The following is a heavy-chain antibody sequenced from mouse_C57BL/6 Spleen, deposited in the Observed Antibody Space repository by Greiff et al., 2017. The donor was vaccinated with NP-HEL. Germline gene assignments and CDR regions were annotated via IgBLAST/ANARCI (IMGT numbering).Heavy chain of an antibody. V-gene: IGHV1-81*01. D-gene: IGHD2-5*01. Sequence: VQLQQSGAELARPGASVKLSCKASGYTFTSYGISWVKQRTGQGLEWIGEIYPRSGNTYYNEKFKGKATLTADKSSSTAYMELRSLTSEDSAVYFVAREGKYSNGGGAYAMDYWGQGTSVTVSS. CDR1: GYTFTSYG. CDR2: IYPRSGNT. CDR3: AREGKYSNGGGAYAMDY. J-gene: IGHJ4*01.